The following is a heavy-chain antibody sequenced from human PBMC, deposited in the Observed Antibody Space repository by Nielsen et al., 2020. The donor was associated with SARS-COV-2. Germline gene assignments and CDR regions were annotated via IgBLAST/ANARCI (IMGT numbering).Heavy chain of an antibody. CDR3: ARDSHDYGDSDYYYYGMDV. V-gene: IGHV4-30-4*01. CDR2: IYYSGST. J-gene: IGHJ6*02. Sequence: SETLSLTCTVSDGSISSGDYYWSWIRQPPGKGLEWIGYIYYSGSTYYNPSLKSRVTISVDTSKNQFSLKLSSVTAADTAVYYCARDSHDYGDSDYYYYGMDVWGQGTTVTVSS. CDR1: DGSISSGDYY. D-gene: IGHD4-17*01.